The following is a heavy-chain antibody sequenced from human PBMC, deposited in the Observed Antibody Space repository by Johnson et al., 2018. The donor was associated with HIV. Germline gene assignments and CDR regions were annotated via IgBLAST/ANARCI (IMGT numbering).Heavy chain of an antibody. CDR2: ISYDGGNK. CDR3: AKEGRDCTGGVCYSLAFDI. J-gene: IGHJ3*02. V-gene: IGHV3-30-3*01. D-gene: IGHD2-8*02. CDR1: GFSFSSYA. Sequence: QVQLVESGGGVVQPGKSLSLSCVASGFSFSSYAMHWVRQAPGKGLEWVAVISYDGGNKYYADSVKGRFTISRDNSKNTLYLQMNSLRAEDTAVYYCAKEGRDCTGGVCYSLAFDIWGQGTMVTVSS.